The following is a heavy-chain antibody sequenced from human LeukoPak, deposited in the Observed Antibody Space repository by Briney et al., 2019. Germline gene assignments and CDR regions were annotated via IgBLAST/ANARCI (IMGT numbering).Heavy chain of an antibody. D-gene: IGHD3-3*01. Sequence: SETLSLTCAVYGGSFSSYYWSWIRQPPGKGLEWIGEIHHSGSTNYNPSLKSRVTISVDTSKNQFSLKLSSVAAADTAVYYCARGVGFWSGYWGYWGQGTLVTVSS. CDR3: ARGVGFWSGYWGY. J-gene: IGHJ4*02. CDR2: IHHSGST. V-gene: IGHV4-34*01. CDR1: GGSFSSYY.